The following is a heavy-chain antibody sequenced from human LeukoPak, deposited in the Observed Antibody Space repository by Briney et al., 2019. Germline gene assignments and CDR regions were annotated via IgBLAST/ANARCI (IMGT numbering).Heavy chain of an antibody. V-gene: IGHV4-61*02. J-gene: IGHJ6*03. CDR1: GGSISSGSYY. D-gene: IGHD6-19*01. CDR2: IYTSGST. Sequence: PSETLSLTCTVSGGSISSGSYYWSWIRQPAGKGLEWIGRIYTSGSTNYNPSLKSRVTISVDTSKNQFSLKLSSVTAADTAVYYCAGESGYSSGWYYYYYMDVWGKGTTVTISS. CDR3: AGESGYSSGWYYYYYMDV.